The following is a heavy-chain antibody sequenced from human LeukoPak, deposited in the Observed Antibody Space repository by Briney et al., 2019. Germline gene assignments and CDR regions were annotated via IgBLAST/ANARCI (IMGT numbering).Heavy chain of an antibody. Sequence: SETLSLTCSVSGSSFNSYYWSWIRQPAGKGLEWIGRIHTSGSAEYSPSLQSRVTISVDMSKKEFSLKLSSVTAADTAVYYCARVPVAGRTFDYWGQGTLVTVSS. CDR2: IHTSGSA. CDR1: GSSFNSYY. CDR3: ARVPVAGRTFDY. V-gene: IGHV4-4*07. J-gene: IGHJ4*02. D-gene: IGHD6-19*01.